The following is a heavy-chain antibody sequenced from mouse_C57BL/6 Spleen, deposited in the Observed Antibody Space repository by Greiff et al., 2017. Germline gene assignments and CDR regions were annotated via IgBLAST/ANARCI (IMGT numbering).Heavy chain of an antibody. CDR3: ERFGGLLTRYYFDY. Sequence: QVQLQQPGAELVKPGASVKMSCKASGYTFTSYWITWVKQRPGQGLEWIGDIYPGSGSTNYNEKFKSKATLTVDTSSSTAYMQLSSLTSEDSAVYYCERFGGLLTRYYFDYWGQGTTLTVAS. CDR2: IYPGSGST. D-gene: IGHD2-3*01. V-gene: IGHV1-55*01. J-gene: IGHJ2*01. CDR1: GYTFTSYW.